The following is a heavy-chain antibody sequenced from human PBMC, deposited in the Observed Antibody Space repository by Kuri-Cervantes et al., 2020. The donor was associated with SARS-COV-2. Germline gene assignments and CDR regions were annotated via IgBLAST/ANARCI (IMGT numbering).Heavy chain of an antibody. Sequence: GGSLRLSCAASGFTFGSYSMNWVRQAPGKGLEWVSYISSSSSTIYYADSVKGRFTISRDNAKNSLYLQMNSLRDEDTAVYYCAREGYYDSSGYFDYWGQRTLVTVSS. CDR2: ISSSSSTI. CDR3: AREGYYDSSGYFDY. D-gene: IGHD3-22*01. J-gene: IGHJ4*02. CDR1: GFTFGSYS. V-gene: IGHV3-48*02.